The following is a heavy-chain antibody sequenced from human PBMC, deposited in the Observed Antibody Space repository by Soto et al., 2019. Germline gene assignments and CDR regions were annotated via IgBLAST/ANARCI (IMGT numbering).Heavy chain of an antibody. CDR2: INHSGST. J-gene: IGHJ2*01. D-gene: IGHD1-26*01. CDR1: GGSFSGYY. CDR3: ARGLGVGATSWYFDL. V-gene: IGHV4-34*01. Sequence: QVQLQQWGAGLLKPSETLSLTCAVYGGSFSGYYWSWIRQPPGKGLEWIGEINHSGSTNYNPSLKRRVTISVDRSQNQFSLKLSSVTAADTAVYYCARGLGVGATSWYFDLWGRGTLVTVSS.